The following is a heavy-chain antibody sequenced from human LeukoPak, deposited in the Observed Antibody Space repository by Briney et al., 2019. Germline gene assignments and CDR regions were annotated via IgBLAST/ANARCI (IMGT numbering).Heavy chain of an antibody. D-gene: IGHD3-22*01. CDR1: GFTFSTYS. CDR3: AREGWAYYDSSGYYYDAFDI. V-gene: IGHV3-48*01. Sequence: PGGSLRLSCAASGFTFSTYSMNWVRQAPGNGLEWVSYISSSTSTIYYADSVKGRFTISRDNSKNTLYLQMNSLRAEDTAVYYCAREGWAYYDSSGYYYDAFDIWGQGTMVTVSS. CDR2: ISSSTSTI. J-gene: IGHJ3*02.